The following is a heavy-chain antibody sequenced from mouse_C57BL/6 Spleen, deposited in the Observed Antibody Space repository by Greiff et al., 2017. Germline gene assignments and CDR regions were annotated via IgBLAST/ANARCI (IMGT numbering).Heavy chain of an antibody. J-gene: IGHJ2*01. V-gene: IGHV1-53*01. CDR1: GYTFTSYW. D-gene: IGHD2-5*01. Sequence: QVHVKQPGTELVKPGASVKLSCKASGYTFTSYWMHWVKQRPGQGLEWIGNINPSNGGTNYNEKFKSKATLTVDKSSSTAYMQLSSLTSEDSAVYYCARRDYSNCFDYWGQGTTLTVSS. CDR3: ARRDYSNCFDY. CDR2: INPSNGGT.